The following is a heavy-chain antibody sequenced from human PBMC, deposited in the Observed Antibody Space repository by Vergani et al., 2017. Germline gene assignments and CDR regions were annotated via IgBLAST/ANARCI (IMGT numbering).Heavy chain of an antibody. V-gene: IGHV3-30-3*01. Sequence: QVQLVESGGGLVQPGRSLRLSCAASGFTFSSYAMHWVRQAPGKGLEWVAVISYDGSNKYYADSVKGRFTISRDNSKNTLYLQMNSLRAEDTAVYYCARDVIAVAAFTFDYWGQGTLVTVSS. D-gene: IGHD6-19*01. CDR1: GFTFSSYA. J-gene: IGHJ4*02. CDR2: ISYDGSNK. CDR3: ARDVIAVAAFTFDY.